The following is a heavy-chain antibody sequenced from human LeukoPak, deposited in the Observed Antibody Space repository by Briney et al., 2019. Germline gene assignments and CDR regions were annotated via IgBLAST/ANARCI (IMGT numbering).Heavy chain of an antibody. D-gene: IGHD3-16*02. Sequence: PSETLSLTCAVYGGSFSGYYWSWIRQPPGKGLEWIGEINHSGSTNYNPSLKSRVTISVDTSKNQFSLKLSSVTAADTAVYYCARGGYVWGSYRHFDYWGQGTLATVSS. CDR1: GGSFSGYY. CDR2: INHSGST. V-gene: IGHV4-34*01. CDR3: ARGGYVWGSYRHFDY. J-gene: IGHJ4*02.